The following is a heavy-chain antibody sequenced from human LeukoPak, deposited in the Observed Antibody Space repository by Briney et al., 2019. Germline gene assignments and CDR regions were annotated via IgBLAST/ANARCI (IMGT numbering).Heavy chain of an antibody. J-gene: IGHJ4*02. CDR2: IIPIFGTA. V-gene: IGHV1-69*05. CDR3: ATTEVMWEGCSSTSCHLDY. D-gene: IGHD2-2*01. CDR1: GYTFTSYY. Sequence: GASVKVSCKASGYTFTSYYMHWVRQAPGQGLEWMGGIIPIFGTANYAQKFQGRVTITTDESTSTAYMELSSLRSEDTAVYYCATTEVMWEGCSSTSCHLDYWGQGTLVTVSS.